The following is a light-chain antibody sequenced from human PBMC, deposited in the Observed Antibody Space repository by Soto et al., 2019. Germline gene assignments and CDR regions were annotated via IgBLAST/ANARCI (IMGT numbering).Light chain of an antibody. Sequence: QSALTQPASVSGSPGQSITISCTGTSSDVGGYNYVSWYQQHPGKAPKLMIYEVSNRPSGVSNRFSGSKSGNTASLTISGLQAADEANYYCQSYDNSLSGSRVFGGGTQLTVL. CDR2: EVS. CDR3: QSYDNSLSGSRV. CDR1: SSDVGGYNY. V-gene: IGLV2-14*01. J-gene: IGLJ3*02.